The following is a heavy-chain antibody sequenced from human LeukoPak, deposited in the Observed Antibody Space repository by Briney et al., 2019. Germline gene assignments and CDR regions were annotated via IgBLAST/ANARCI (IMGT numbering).Heavy chain of an antibody. D-gene: IGHD3-10*01. J-gene: IGHJ4*02. CDR3: VARAGGFRHFDY. CDR2: FSDSVGKT. V-gene: IGHV3-23*01. Sequence: GGSLRLSCAASGLIFSSYAMSWVRHAAGGGREWVSGFSDSVGKTASAGSRKGRFTICRDNSKRPVYLQMNSLRAEDAAVYYCVARAGGFRHFDYWGQGTLVTVSS. CDR1: GLIFSSYA.